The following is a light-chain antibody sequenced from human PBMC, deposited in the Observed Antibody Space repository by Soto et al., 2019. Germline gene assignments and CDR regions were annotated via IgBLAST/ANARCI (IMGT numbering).Light chain of an antibody. V-gene: IGKV1-33*01. J-gene: IGKJ5*01. CDR2: DAS. CDR3: QQYDNLLPIT. CDR1: QDIDKN. Sequence: IQLTQSPSSLSASVGDRVTITCQASQDIDKNLNWYQQKPGKAPKLLIYDASSLQTGVPSRFSGSGSVKDFTFTISSLQPEDIATYCCQQYDNLLPITFGQGTRLEIK.